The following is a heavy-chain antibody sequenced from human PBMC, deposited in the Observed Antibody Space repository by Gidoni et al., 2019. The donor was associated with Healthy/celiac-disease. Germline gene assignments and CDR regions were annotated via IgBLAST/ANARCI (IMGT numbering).Heavy chain of an antibody. Sequence: QVQLVQSGAEVKKPGASVKVSCKASGYTFTGYYMHWVRQAPGQGLEWMGWINPNSGGTNYAQKFQGRVTMTRDTSISTAYMELSRLRSDDTAVYYCARGLGYCSSTSCYRYYYYGMDVWGQGTTVTVSS. CDR3: ARGLGYCSSTSCYRYYYYGMDV. V-gene: IGHV1-2*02. D-gene: IGHD2-2*02. CDR2: INPNSGGT. CDR1: GYTFTGYY. J-gene: IGHJ6*02.